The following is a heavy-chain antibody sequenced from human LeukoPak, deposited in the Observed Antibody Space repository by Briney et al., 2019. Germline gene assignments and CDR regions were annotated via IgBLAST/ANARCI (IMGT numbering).Heavy chain of an antibody. CDR1: GGSISSYY. D-gene: IGHD1-14*01. J-gene: IGHJ3*02. V-gene: IGHV4-59*01. CDR3: ARPPRRFDAFDI. Sequence: SETLSLTCTVSGGSISSYYWRWLRQPPGKGLEWIGYIYYSGSTNYNPSLKSRVTISVDTSKNQFSLKLSSVTAADTAVYYCARPPRRFDAFDIWGQGTMVTVSS. CDR2: IYYSGST.